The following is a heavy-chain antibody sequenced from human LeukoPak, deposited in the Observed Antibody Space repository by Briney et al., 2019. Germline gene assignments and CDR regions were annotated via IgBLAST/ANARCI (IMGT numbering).Heavy chain of an antibody. CDR2: IYYNGST. CDR1: GVSISSYY. J-gene: IGHJ4*02. Sequence: PSETLSLTCTVSGVSISSYYWSWVRQPPGKGLEWVGYIYYNGSTNYNPSLKSRVTISVDTSKTQFSLKLSSVTAADTAVYHCARNWYGGNDYWGQGTLVTVSS. D-gene: IGHD4-23*01. CDR3: ARNWYGGNDY. V-gene: IGHV4-59*01.